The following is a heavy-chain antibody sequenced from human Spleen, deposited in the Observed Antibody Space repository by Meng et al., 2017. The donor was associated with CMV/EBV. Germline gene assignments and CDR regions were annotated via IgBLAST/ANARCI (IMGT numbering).Heavy chain of an antibody. CDR2: ISSSGIYI. D-gene: IGHD3-3*01. Sequence: GESLKISCAASGFTFSTFRMNWVRQAPGKGLEWVASISSSGIYIFYADSVKGRFTISRDNAKDSLHLQMNSLRAEDTAVYYCARGHDDFWSGYPMRGNGFDIWGQGTMVTVSS. CDR3: ARGHDDFWSGYPMRGNGFDI. V-gene: IGHV3-21*01. J-gene: IGHJ3*02. CDR1: GFTFSTFR.